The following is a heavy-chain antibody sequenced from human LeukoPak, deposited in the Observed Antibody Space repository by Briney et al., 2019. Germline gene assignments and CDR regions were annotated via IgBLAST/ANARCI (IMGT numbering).Heavy chain of an antibody. CDR3: ASQAATTEEPFDF. Sequence: SQTLSLTCTVSGVSISSGGYYWSWIRQHPGKGLEWIGYIYYSGSSYYNPTLKGRIAISVDTSKNQFSLELSSVTAADTAVYYCASQAATTEEPFDFWGQGTLVTVSS. V-gene: IGHV4-31*03. CDR2: IYYSGSS. CDR1: GVSISSGGYY. D-gene: IGHD6-25*01. J-gene: IGHJ4*02.